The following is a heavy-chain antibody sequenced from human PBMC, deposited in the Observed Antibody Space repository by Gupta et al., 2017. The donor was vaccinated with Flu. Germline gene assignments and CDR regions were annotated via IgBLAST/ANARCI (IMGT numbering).Heavy chain of an antibody. CDR2: ISYDGSNK. Sequence: QVQLVESGGGVVQPGRSLRLSCAASGFTFSSYGMHWVRQAPGKGLEWVAVISYDGSNKYYADSVKGRFTISRDNSKNTLYLQMNSLRAEDTAVYYCAKDGEETITMISYFDYWGQGTLVTVSS. CDR3: AKDGEETITMISYFDY. V-gene: IGHV3-30*18. J-gene: IGHJ4*02. D-gene: IGHD3-22*01. CDR1: GFTFSSYG.